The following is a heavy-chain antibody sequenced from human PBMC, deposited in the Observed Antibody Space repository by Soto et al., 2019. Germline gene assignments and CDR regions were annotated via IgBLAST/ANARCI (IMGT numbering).Heavy chain of an antibody. D-gene: IGHD5-18*01. V-gene: IGHV3-30-3*01. Sequence: QVQLVESGGGVVQPGRSLRLSCAASGFTFSSYAMHWVRQAPGKGLEWVAVISYDGSNKYYADSVKGRFTISRDNSKNTLYLQMNSLRAEDTAVYYCARGGSIGIQLSYYFDYWGQGTLVTVSS. J-gene: IGHJ4*02. CDR1: GFTFSSYA. CDR2: ISYDGSNK. CDR3: ARGGSIGIQLSYYFDY.